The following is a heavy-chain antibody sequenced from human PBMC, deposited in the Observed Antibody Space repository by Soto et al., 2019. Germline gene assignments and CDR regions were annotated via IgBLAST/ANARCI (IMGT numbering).Heavy chain of an antibody. J-gene: IGHJ4*02. V-gene: IGHV5-51*01. CDR1: GYSFTNYW. CDR3: ARHVGGYSYAPKFDY. CDR2: IYPGDSDT. D-gene: IGHD5-18*01. Sequence: GASLKISCRGSGYSFTNYWIGWVRQMPGKGLEWMGIIYPGDSDTRYNPSFQGQVTISADRSISTAYLQWSSLKASDTAMYYCARHVGGYSYAPKFDYWGQGTPVTVSS.